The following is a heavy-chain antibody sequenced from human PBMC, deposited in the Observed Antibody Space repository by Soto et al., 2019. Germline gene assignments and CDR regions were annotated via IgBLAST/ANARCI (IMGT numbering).Heavy chain of an antibody. CDR3: ARHNNRGGTTYGAFDI. V-gene: IGHV4-39*01. CDR1: GGSISSSSYY. J-gene: IGHJ3*02. Sequence: QLQLQESGPGLVKPSETLSLTCTVSGGSISSSSYYWGWIRQPPGKGLEWIGSIYYSGSTYYNPSLKSRVTISVDTSKNQFSLKLSSVTAADTAVYYCARHNNRGGTTYGAFDIWGQGTMVTVSS. CDR2: IYYSGST. D-gene: IGHD2-15*01.